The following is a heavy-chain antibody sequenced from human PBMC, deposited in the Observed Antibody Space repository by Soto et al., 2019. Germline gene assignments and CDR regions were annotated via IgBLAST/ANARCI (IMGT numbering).Heavy chain of an antibody. V-gene: IGHV3-7*01. CDR2: MNQDGSES. CDR3: ARRSTSAGRRDLAC. D-gene: IGHD3-10*01. Sequence: EVQLVESGGGLVQPGGSLRLSCAASGFSLSSYWMSWVRQAPGKGLEWVANMNQDGSESDYVGSVKGRFTFTRDNAKNSLYLQMNSLRAEDTAVYYCARRSTSAGRRDLACWGQGTLVTVSS. J-gene: IGHJ4*02. CDR1: GFSLSSYW.